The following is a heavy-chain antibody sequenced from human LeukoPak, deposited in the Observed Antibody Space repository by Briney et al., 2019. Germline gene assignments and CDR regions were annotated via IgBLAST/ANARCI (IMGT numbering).Heavy chain of an antibody. V-gene: IGHV3-7*01. CDR1: GFTFSSFW. J-gene: IGHJ4*02. D-gene: IGHD2-2*02. Sequence: GGSLRLSCAASGFTFSSFWMTWVRQAPGKGPEWVATIKRDGSEKYYVDSVEGRFTISRDNAKNSLYLQMNSLRAEETAVYYCAREGRELAYCSGSTCYSSGPIDSWGQGTLVTVSS. CDR2: IKRDGSEK. CDR3: AREGRELAYCSGSTCYSSGPIDS.